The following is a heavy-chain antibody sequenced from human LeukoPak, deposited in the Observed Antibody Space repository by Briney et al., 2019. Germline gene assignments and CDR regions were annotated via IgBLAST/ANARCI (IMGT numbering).Heavy chain of an antibody. V-gene: IGHV3-9*01. Sequence: GGSLRLSCAASGFTFDDYAMHWVRQAPGKGLEWVSGISWNSGSMGYADSVKGRFAISRDNAKNSLYLQMNSLRAEGTALYYCAKPRRSFYYYYGMDVWGQGTTVTVSS. CDR1: GFTFDDYA. CDR2: ISWNSGSM. CDR3: AKPRRSFYYYYGMDV. J-gene: IGHJ6*02.